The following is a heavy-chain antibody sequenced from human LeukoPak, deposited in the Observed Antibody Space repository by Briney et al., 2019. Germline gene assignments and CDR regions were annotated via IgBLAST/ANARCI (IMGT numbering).Heavy chain of an antibody. Sequence: SQTLSLTCAISGDSLFTNNVAWNWLRQSPSRGLEWLGRTYYRYKWSFDYAVSVKSRITINADTSKNQFSLQLSSVTPEDTAVYYCARGKYTSFDNWGQGTLVTVSS. D-gene: IGHD6-6*01. V-gene: IGHV6-1*01. CDR3: ARGKYTSFDN. J-gene: IGHJ4*02. CDR2: TYYRYKWSF. CDR1: GDSLFTNNVA.